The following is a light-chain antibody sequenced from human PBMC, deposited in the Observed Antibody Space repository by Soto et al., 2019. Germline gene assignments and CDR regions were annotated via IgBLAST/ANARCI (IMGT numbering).Light chain of an antibody. V-gene: IGKV3-20*01. Sequence: EIVLTQSPGTLSLSPGERATLSCRASQSVSSNYLAWYQQKPGQAPRLLIYGASSRATGIPDRFSGSGSGTDFTLTISRLEPEDFAVYYCQHYGSSSWTFGQGTKVEIK. J-gene: IGKJ1*01. CDR2: GAS. CDR3: QHYGSSSWT. CDR1: QSVSSNY.